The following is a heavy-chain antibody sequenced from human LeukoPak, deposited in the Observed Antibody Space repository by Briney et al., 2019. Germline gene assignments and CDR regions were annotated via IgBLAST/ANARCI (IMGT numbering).Heavy chain of an antibody. CDR3: APTYYYESSGHQ. CDR1: GFTFSNYS. D-gene: IGHD3-22*01. V-gene: IGHV3-48*01. CDR2: ISSSSSMT. Sequence: GGSLRLSCAASGFTFSNYSMNWVRQAPGKRLEWLSYISSSSSMTYYADSVKGRFTISRDNAKNSLYLQMNNLRVEDTAVYYCAPTYYYESSGHQGGQGTLVTVS. J-gene: IGHJ4*02.